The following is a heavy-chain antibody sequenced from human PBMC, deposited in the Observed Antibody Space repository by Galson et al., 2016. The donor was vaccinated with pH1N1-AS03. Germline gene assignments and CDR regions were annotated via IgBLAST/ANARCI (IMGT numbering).Heavy chain of an antibody. V-gene: IGHV3-9*01. D-gene: IGHD2-21*02. J-gene: IGHJ3*01. CDR2: LSWNGGIP. Sequence: SLRLACATSGFTFDNHAMYWVRQAPGKGLEWVSGLSWNGGIPAYADSVRGRFIISSDNAQKSLHLHMNGLKTDDTAVYYCAKGRPLNVTVATDSFDFCGQGKTVTVSS. CDR3: AKGRPLNVTVATDSFDF. CDR1: GFTFDNHA.